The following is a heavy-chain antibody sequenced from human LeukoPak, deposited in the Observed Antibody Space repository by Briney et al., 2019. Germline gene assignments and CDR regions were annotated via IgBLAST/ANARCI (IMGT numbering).Heavy chain of an antibody. CDR1: GFTFSSYY. CDR2: ISSSSSNI. Sequence: GGPLRLSCAASGFTFSSYYMNWVRQAPGKGLEWVSSISSSSSNIYYADSVKGRFTISRDNAKNSLYLQMNSLRAEDTAVYYCAREGAAAGSGYYFDYWGQGTLVAVSS. D-gene: IGHD6-13*01. V-gene: IGHV3-21*01. CDR3: AREGAAAGSGYYFDY. J-gene: IGHJ4*02.